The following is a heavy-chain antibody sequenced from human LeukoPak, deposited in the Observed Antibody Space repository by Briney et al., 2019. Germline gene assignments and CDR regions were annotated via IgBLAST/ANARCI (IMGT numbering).Heavy chain of an antibody. CDR2: IYYSGST. CDR3: ARVLGYDFWSGYYGNWYDP. CDR1: GVSVSSGSYY. V-gene: IGHV4-61*01. Sequence: SETLSLTCTVSGVSVSSGSYYWSWIRQPPGKGLEWIGYIYYSGSTNYNPSLKSRVTISVDTSKNQFSLKLSSVTAADTAVYYCARVLGYDFWSGYYGNWYDPWGQGTLVTVSS. D-gene: IGHD3-3*01. J-gene: IGHJ5*02.